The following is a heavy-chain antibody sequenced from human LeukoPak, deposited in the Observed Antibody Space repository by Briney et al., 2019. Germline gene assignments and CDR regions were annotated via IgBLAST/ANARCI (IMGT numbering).Heavy chain of an antibody. CDR2: IKHDGSET. CDR1: GLTSSSYW. V-gene: IGHV3-7*01. Sequence: GGSLRLSCADSGLTSSSYWMGSVRRTPGTGLEWLANIKHDGSETYYGDSVKGRFTISRDNSKNTLYLQMNSLRAEDTAVYYCASLAPYWGQGTLVTVSS. J-gene: IGHJ4*02. CDR3: ASLAPY.